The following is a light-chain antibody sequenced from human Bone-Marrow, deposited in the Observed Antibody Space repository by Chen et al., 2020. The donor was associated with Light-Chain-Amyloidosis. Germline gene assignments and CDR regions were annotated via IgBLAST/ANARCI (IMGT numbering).Light chain of an antibody. CDR3: SSYTSSSTPGVV. Sequence: QSALTQPASVSGSPGQSITIPCTGTSSDVGGYNYVSWYQQNPGKAPTLMLYDVSNRPSGVSYPFSGPQSGNSASLTICVLQAEHEADYYCSSYTSSSTPGVVFGGVTKLTVL. CDR2: DVS. CDR1: SSDVGGYNY. J-gene: IGLJ2*01. V-gene: IGLV2-14*01.